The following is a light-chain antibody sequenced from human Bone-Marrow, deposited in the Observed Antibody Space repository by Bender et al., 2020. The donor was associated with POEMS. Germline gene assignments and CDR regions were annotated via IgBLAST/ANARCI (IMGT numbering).Light chain of an antibody. Sequence: QSALTQPPSASGSPGQSVTISCTGSRGDVGRYNFVSWYQHHPGKAPKLLIYDVSVRPSGVPDRFTGSKSGNTASLTISGLQAEDETDYYCCSYVPSFSVLFGGGTKLTVL. V-gene: IGLV2-11*01. J-gene: IGLJ2*01. CDR2: DVS. CDR3: CSYVPSFSVL. CDR1: RGDVGRYNF.